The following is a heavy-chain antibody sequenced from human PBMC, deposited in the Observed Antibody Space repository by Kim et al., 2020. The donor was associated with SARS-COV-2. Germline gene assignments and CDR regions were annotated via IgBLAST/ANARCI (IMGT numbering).Heavy chain of an antibody. V-gene: IGHV3-30*04. Sequence: GGSLRLSCAASGFTFSSYAMHWVRQAPGKGLEWVAVISYDGSNKYYADSVKGRFTISRDNSKNTLYLQMNSLRAEDTAVYYCARHALPDIVVVTASYYF. CDR3: ARHALPDIVVVTASYYF. CDR1: GFTFSSYA. D-gene: IGHD2-21*02. J-gene: IGHJ4*01. CDR2: ISYDGSNK.